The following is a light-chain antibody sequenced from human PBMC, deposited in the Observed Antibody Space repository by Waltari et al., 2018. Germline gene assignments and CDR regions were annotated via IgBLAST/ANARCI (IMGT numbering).Light chain of an antibody. CDR3: QSYDSSLSGVV. V-gene: IGLV1-40*01. Sequence: QSVLTQPPSVSGAPGQRVTISCTGHRSNIGAGYDVPWYQQLPETTPKLLIYTNTIRPSGVPDRFSGSRSGTSASLAISGLQAEDEADYYCQSYDSSLSGVVFGGGTKLTVL. CDR2: TNT. CDR1: RSNIGAGYD. J-gene: IGLJ2*01.